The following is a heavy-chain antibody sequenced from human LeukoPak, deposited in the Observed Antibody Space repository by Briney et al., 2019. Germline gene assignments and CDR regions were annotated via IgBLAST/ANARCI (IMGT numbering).Heavy chain of an antibody. CDR1: GFTFSSYA. V-gene: IGHV3-30-3*01. CDR3: ARDLRGVAGHNWFDP. Sequence: GGSLRLSCAASGFTFSSYAMHWVRQAPGKGLEWVAVISYDGSNKYYADSVKGRFTISRDNSKNTLYLQMNSLRAEDTAVYYCARDLRGVAGHNWFDPWGQGTLVTVSS. CDR2: ISYDGSNK. J-gene: IGHJ5*02. D-gene: IGHD6-19*01.